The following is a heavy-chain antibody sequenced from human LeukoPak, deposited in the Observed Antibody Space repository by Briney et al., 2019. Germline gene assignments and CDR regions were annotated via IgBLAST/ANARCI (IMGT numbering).Heavy chain of an antibody. CDR1: GYTFTSYG. CDR2: ISAYNGNT. D-gene: IGHD3-3*01. CDR3: ARGSEGFYYMDV. Sequence: ASVKVSRKASGYTFTSYGISWVRQAPGQGLEWMGWISAYNGNTNYAQKLQGRVTMTTDTSTSTAYMELRSLTSHDTAVYYCARGSEGFYYMDVWGKGTTVTISS. V-gene: IGHV1-18*01. J-gene: IGHJ6*03.